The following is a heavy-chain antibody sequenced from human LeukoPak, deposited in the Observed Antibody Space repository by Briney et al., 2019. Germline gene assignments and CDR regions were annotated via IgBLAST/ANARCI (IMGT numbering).Heavy chain of an antibody. D-gene: IGHD3-16*02. Sequence: ASVKVSCKASGYTFTGYYMHWVRQAPGQGLEWMGIVNPSGGSTSYAQKFQGRVTMTRDTSTSTVYMELSSLRSEDTAVYYCARERIMITFGGVIAIDYWGQGTLVTVSS. CDR3: ARERIMITFGGVIAIDY. CDR2: VNPSGGST. J-gene: IGHJ4*02. CDR1: GYTFTGYY. V-gene: IGHV1-46*01.